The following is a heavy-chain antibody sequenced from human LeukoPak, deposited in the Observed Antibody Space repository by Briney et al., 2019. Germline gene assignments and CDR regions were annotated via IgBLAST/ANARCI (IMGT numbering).Heavy chain of an antibody. CDR2: FDPEDGET. CDR3: ATGWPRYNWNVRAYFDY. D-gene: IGHD1-1*01. V-gene: IGHV1-24*01. CDR1: GYTLTELS. Sequence: ASVTVSCKVSGYTLTELSMHWVRQAPGKGLEWMGGFDPEDGETIYAQKFQGRVTMTEDTSTDTAYMELSSLRSEDTAVYYCATGWPRYNWNVRAYFDYWGQGTLVTVSS. J-gene: IGHJ4*02.